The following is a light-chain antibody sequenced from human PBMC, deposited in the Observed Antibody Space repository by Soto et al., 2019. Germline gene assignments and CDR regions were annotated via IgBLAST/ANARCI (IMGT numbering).Light chain of an antibody. J-gene: IGKJ2*01. Sequence: DIQMTQSPSSLSASVGDRVTITFRASQTISTYLNWYQQKPGKAPRLLIYDASSLLSGVPSRFSGSGSGTDFTLTIASLQPEDFSTYYCQQSDSTPYTVGQGTKVEI. CDR3: QQSDSTPYT. CDR2: DAS. CDR1: QTISTY. V-gene: IGKV1-39*01.